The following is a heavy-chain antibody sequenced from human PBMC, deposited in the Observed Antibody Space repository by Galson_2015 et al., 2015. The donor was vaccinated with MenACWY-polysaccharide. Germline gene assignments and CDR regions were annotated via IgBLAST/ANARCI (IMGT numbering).Heavy chain of an antibody. Sequence: ETLSLTCPVSGAPTTSSFWTWIRRPPGKGLEGFGLFYYRGTINSNPSLKSRVTISVDTSKNQFSLKLNSVTAADTAVYYCAKGGFTYGVDPWGQGTLVTVSS. CDR2: FYYRGTI. V-gene: IGHV4-59*01. D-gene: IGHD5-18*01. J-gene: IGHJ5*02. CDR3: AKGGFTYGVDP. CDR1: GAPTTSSF.